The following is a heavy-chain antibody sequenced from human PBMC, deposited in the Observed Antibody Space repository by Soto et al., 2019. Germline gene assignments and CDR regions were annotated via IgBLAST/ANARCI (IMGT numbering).Heavy chain of an antibody. CDR3: AKEYGSTWIDH. V-gene: IGHV3-30*18. CDR1: GFTLSTYG. CDR2: MSYDGTKE. D-gene: IGHD6-13*01. J-gene: IGHJ4*02. Sequence: GGSLRLSCAASGFTLSTYGMHWARQAPGKGLEWVAAMSYDGTKEYYADSVKGRFTISRDNSRNTLFLQLNSLRAEDTAVYYCAKEYGSTWIDHWGQGTLVTVAS.